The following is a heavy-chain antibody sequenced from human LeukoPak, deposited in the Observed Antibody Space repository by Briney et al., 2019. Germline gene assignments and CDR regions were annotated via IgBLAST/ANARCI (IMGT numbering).Heavy chain of an antibody. CDR2: ISYSGST. Sequence: PSETLSLTCTVSGGSINSSSYYWGWIRQPPGKGLERIGSISYSGSTYYNPSLKSRVTISVDTSRNQFSLNLSSVTAADTAVYYCARRRQQLVVDYWGQGTLVTVSS. V-gene: IGHV4-39*01. J-gene: IGHJ4*02. CDR3: ARRRQQLVVDY. CDR1: GGSINSSSYY. D-gene: IGHD6-13*01.